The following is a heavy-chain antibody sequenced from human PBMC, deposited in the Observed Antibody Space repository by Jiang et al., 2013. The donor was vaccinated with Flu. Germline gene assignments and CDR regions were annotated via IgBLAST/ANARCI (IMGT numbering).Heavy chain of an antibody. CDR1: GYTFISYG. D-gene: IGHD2-8*01. J-gene: IGHJ6*02. CDR3: AREMVYAAGRGLYYGLDV. CDR2: ISTFNGNT. Sequence: GAEVKKPGASVNVSCKASGYTFISYGISWVRQAPGQGLEWMGWISTFNGNTNYAQKVQGRVTMTTDTSTSTSYMELRSLRSDDTAVYYCAREMVYAAGRGLYYGLDVWGQGTTVTVSS. V-gene: IGHV1-18*04.